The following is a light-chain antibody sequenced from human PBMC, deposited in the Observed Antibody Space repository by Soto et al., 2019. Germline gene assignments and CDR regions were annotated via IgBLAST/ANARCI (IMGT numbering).Light chain of an antibody. V-gene: IGKV3-20*01. CDR2: GAS. J-gene: IGKJ3*01. CDR3: QQYGSSPFP. CDR1: QSVSSSY. Sequence: EIVLPHSPGTLPLSPGERATLSCRASQSVSSSYLAWYQQKPGQAPRLLIYGASRRATVIPDRFSGSGSGKDFTLTISRLEPEDFAVYYCQQYGSSPFPFGPWTKVDIK.